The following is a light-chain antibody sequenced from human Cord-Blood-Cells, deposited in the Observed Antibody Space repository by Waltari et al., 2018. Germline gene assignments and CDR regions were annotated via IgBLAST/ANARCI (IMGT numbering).Light chain of an antibody. CDR3: CSLEGGSTLV. J-gene: IGLJ2*01. Sequence: QSALTQPASVSGSPGQSITISCTGTSSDVGSYNLVSWYQQHPGKAPKLMIYEGSKRPSGVSNRFSGSKSGTTASLKFSGLKAGEGVDISACSLEGGSTLVFAEGTNLTVL. V-gene: IGLV2-23*01. CDR1: SSDVGSYNL. CDR2: EGS.